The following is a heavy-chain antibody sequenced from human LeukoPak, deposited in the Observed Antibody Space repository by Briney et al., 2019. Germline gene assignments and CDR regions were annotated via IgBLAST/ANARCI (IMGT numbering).Heavy chain of an antibody. Sequence: SETLSLTCTVSGDSISSYYWSWIRQPPGKGLEWIGYIYYSGDTKYNPSLKSRVTISVDTSKNQISLKLNSVTAADTAVYYCAIYSYGSYYFDYWGQGTLVTVSS. CDR1: GDSISSYY. J-gene: IGHJ4*02. D-gene: IGHD5-18*01. CDR3: AIYSYGSYYFDY. V-gene: IGHV4-59*01. CDR2: IYYSGDT.